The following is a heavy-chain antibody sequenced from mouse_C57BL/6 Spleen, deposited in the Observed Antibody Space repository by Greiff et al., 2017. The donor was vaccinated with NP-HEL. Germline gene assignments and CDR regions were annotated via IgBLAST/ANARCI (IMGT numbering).Heavy chain of an antibody. CDR3: ARPSIYDGYYLDY. CDR2: IYPGDGDT. Sequence: QVQLQQSGPELVKPGASVKISCKASGYAFSSSWMNWVKRRPGKGLEWIGRIYPGDGDTNYNGKFKGKATLTADKSSSTAYMQLSSLTSEDSAVYFCARPSIYDGYYLDYWGQGTTLTVSS. V-gene: IGHV1-82*01. J-gene: IGHJ2*01. CDR1: GYAFSSSW. D-gene: IGHD2-3*01.